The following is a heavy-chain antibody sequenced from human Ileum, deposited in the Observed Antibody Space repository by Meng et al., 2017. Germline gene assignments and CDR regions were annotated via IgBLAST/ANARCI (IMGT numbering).Heavy chain of an antibody. CDR2: IDPKSGDI. CDR1: GYTFTDYF. D-gene: IGHD6-19*01. V-gene: IGHV1-2*02. CDR3: VRERVGNGWALN. J-gene: IGHJ4*02. Sequence: ASVKVSCKASGYTFTDYFIHWVRRAPGQGPEWMGWIDPKSGDIRYQQKFQGTGNMTRDTSISKVYLELHSLTFDDTAHYFCVRERVGNGWALNWGQGTLVTVSS.